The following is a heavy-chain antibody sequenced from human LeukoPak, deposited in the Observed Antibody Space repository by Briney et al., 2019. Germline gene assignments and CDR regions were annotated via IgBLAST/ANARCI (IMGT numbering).Heavy chain of an antibody. Sequence: AASVKVSCKASGYTFTSYDINWVRQATGQGLEWMGWMDPNSGNTGYAQKFQGRVTMTRNTSISTAYMELSSLRSEDTAVYYCARGLMGYCSGGSCFHFDYWGQGTLVTVSS. D-gene: IGHD2-15*01. V-gene: IGHV1-8*01. CDR1: GYTFTSYD. CDR3: ARGLMGYCSGGSCFHFDY. J-gene: IGHJ4*02. CDR2: MDPNSGNT.